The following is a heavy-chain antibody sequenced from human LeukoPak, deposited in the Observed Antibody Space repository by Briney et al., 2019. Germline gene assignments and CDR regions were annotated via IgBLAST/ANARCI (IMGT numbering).Heavy chain of an antibody. V-gene: IGHV3-23*01. CDR2: ISGSGNVT. J-gene: IGHJ4*02. Sequence: GGSLRLSCAASGFSLSTYAMSWVRQAPGKGLEWVSVISGSGNVTYYSESVKGRFTISRDNSKRTLYLQMDSLRADDTAIYYCAKDRAGANWGQGTLVLVSS. CDR1: GFSLSTYA. CDR3: AKDRAGAN.